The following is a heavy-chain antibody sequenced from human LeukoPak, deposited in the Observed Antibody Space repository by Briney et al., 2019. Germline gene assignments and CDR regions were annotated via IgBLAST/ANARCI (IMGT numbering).Heavy chain of an antibody. J-gene: IGHJ6*03. Sequence: GASVKVSCKASGGTFSSYAISWVRQAPGQGLEWMGGIIPIFGTANYAQKFQGRVTITADESTSTAYMELSSLRSEDTAVYYCARDEVGLARPDYYYYMDVWGKGTTVTVSS. CDR1: GGTFSSYA. V-gene: IGHV1-69*13. D-gene: IGHD6-6*01. CDR2: IIPIFGTA. CDR3: ARDEVGLARPDYYYYMDV.